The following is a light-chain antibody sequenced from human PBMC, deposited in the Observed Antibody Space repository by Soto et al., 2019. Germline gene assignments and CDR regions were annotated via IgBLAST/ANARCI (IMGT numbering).Light chain of an antibody. CDR3: QQYGSSPLT. CDR2: GAS. V-gene: IGKV3-20*01. CDR1: QSVSSRN. J-gene: IGKJ4*01. Sequence: PGERAALSCRASQSVSSRNLAWYQQKPGQAPRLLIYGASSRATGIPDRFSGSGSGTDFTLTVSRLEPEDFAVYYCQQYGSSPLTFGGGTKLEIK.